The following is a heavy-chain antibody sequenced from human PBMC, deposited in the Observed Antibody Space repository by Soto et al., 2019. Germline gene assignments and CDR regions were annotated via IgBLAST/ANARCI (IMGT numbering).Heavy chain of an antibody. V-gene: IGHV3-30-3*01. CDR3: ARAGLYSSSWYDY. J-gene: IGHJ4*02. CDR1: GFTFSSYA. Sequence: GGSLRLSCAASGFTFSSYAMHWVRQAPGKGLEWVAVISYDGSNKYYADSVKGRFTISRDNSKNTLYLQMNSLRAEDTAVYYCARAGLYSSSWYDYWGQGTLVTVYS. D-gene: IGHD6-13*01. CDR2: ISYDGSNK.